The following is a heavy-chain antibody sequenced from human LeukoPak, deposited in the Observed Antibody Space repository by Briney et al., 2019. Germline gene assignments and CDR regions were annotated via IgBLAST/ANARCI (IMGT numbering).Heavy chain of an antibody. CDR3: ARAPYDILTGYLRGFDY. Sequence: LETLSLTCTVSGGPIDRHYWSWIRQPPGKGLEWIGYVFYPGSTYYNPSLKSRVTISVDTSKNQFSLKLSSVTAADTAVYYCARAPYDILTGYLRGFDYWGQGTLVTVSS. D-gene: IGHD3-9*01. V-gene: IGHV4-59*06. J-gene: IGHJ4*02. CDR1: GGPIDRHY. CDR2: VFYPGST.